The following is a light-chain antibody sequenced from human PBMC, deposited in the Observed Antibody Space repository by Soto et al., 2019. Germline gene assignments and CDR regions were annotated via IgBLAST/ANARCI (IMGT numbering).Light chain of an antibody. J-gene: IGKJ5*01. CDR3: QQYGSSPIT. Sequence: EIVLTQSPGTLSLSPGERATLSCRASQSVSSGYLAWYQQKPGQAPRLLIYGASSRATCIPDRFSGSGSVSDFTLTISRLEPEDFAVYYCQQYGSSPITFGQGTRLQIK. CDR2: GAS. V-gene: IGKV3-20*01. CDR1: QSVSSGY.